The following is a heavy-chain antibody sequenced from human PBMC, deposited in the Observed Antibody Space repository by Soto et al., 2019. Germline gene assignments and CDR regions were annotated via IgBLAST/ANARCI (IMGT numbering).Heavy chain of an antibody. D-gene: IGHD6-13*01. Sequence: SETLSLTCAVYGGSFSGYYWSWIRQPPGKGLEWIGEINHSGSTNYNPSHKSRVTIPVDTSKNQFSLKLSSVTAADTAVYYCARAGIAAAGGVDYWGQGTLVTVSS. CDR3: ARAGIAAAGGVDY. CDR2: INHSGST. V-gene: IGHV4-34*01. CDR1: GGSFSGYY. J-gene: IGHJ4*02.